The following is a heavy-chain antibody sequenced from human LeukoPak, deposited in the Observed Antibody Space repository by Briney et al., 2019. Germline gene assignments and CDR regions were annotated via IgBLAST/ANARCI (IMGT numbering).Heavy chain of an antibody. CDR3: AKDDYDTNAFDI. CDR2: ISWNSGSI. V-gene: IGHV3-9*01. J-gene: IGHJ3*02. CDR1: GFTFDDYA. Sequence: SLRLSCAASGFTFDDYAMQWVRQAPGKGLEWVSGISWNSGSIGYADSVKGRFTISRDNAKNSLYLQMNSLRAEDTALYYCAKDDYDTNAFDIWGQGTMVTVSS. D-gene: IGHD3-9*01.